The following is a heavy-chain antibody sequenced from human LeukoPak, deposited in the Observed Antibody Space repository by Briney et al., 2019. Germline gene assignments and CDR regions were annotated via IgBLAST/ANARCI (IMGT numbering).Heavy chain of an antibody. CDR1: GFTFSSYG. D-gene: IGHD3-22*01. Sequence: GGSLRLSCAASGFTFSSYGMHWVRQAPGKGLEWVVVISYDGNKKYYADSVKGRFTISRDNSKNTLYLQMNSLRAEDTAVYYCAKVRGYYDSSGPLDYWGQGTLVTVSS. V-gene: IGHV3-30*18. J-gene: IGHJ4*02. CDR2: ISYDGNKK. CDR3: AKVRGYYDSSGPLDY.